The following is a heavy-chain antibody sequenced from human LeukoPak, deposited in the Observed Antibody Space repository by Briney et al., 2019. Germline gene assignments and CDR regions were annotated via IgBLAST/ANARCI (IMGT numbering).Heavy chain of an antibody. CDR1: GGSISSGGYY. Sequence: PSQTLSLTCAVSGGSISSGGYYWSWIRQPPGKGLEWIGYIYVSGSTNYNPSLKSRVTISLDTSRNQFSLKLSYVTAADTAVYYCAREVYYDSSGYPTFDYWGQGTLVTVSS. J-gene: IGHJ4*02. CDR3: AREVYYDSSGYPTFDY. V-gene: IGHV4-61*08. CDR2: IYVSGST. D-gene: IGHD3-22*01.